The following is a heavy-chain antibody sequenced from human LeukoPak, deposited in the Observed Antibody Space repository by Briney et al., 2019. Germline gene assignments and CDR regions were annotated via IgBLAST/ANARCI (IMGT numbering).Heavy chain of an antibody. Sequence: GGSLRLSCAASGFTFSNYDMSWVRQAPGKGLEWVSSISDSGGSTYYADSVKGRFTISRDNSKNTLYLQMTNLRAADTAVHYCAKDLSRAVAADWFDPWDQGSLVTVSS. CDR1: GFTFSNYD. CDR3: AKDLSRAVAADWFDP. J-gene: IGHJ5*02. V-gene: IGHV3-23*01. D-gene: IGHD6-19*01. CDR2: ISDSGGST.